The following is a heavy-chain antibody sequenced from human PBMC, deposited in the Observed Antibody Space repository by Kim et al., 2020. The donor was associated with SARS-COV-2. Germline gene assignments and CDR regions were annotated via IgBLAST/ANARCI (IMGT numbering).Heavy chain of an antibody. V-gene: IGHV3-23*01. D-gene: IGHD6-13*01. CDR2: INGIGGST. Sequence: GGSLRLSCAASGFTFSSYAMSWVRQAPGKGLEWVSAINGIGGSTYYADSVKDRFTISRDNSKNTLYLQMNSLRAEDTAVYYCAKKRAAAYFDYWGQGTLVTVSS. CDR3: AKKRAAAYFDY. J-gene: IGHJ4*02. CDR1: GFTFSSYA.